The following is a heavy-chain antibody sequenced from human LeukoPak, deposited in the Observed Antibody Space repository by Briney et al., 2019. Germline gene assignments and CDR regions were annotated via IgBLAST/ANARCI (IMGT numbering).Heavy chain of an antibody. J-gene: IGHJ4*02. CDR1: GGSISSGDYY. CDR3: ARASGSYNYFDY. CDR2: IYYSGST. V-gene: IGHV4-30-4*02. Sequence: SETLSLTCTVSGGSISSGDYYWSWIRQPPGKGLEWIGYIYYSGSTYYNPSLKSRVTISVDTSKSQFSLKLNSVTAADTAVYYCARASGSYNYFDYWGQGTLVTVSS. D-gene: IGHD1-26*01.